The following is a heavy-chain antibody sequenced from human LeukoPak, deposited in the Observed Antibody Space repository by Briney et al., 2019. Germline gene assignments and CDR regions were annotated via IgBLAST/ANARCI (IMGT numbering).Heavy chain of an antibody. CDR2: INHSGST. D-gene: IGHD2-21*01. Sequence: EPSETLSLTCAVYGGSFSGYYWSWIRQPPGKGLEWIGEINHSGSTNYNPSLKSRVTISVDTSKNQFSLKLSSVTAADTAVYYCARLDPSILRPQHQKKYYYYYMDVWGKGTTVTISS. V-gene: IGHV4-34*01. CDR3: ARLDPSILRPQHQKKYYYYYMDV. CDR1: GGSFSGYY. J-gene: IGHJ6*03.